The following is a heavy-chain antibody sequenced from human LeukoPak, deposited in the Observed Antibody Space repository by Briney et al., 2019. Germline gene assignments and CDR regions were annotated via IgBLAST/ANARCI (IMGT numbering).Heavy chain of an antibody. CDR1: GGSISSYY. Sequence: SETLSLTCTVSGGSISSYYWSWIRQPPGKGLEWIGYIYYSGSTYYNPSLKSRVTISVDTSKNQFSLKLSSVTAADTAVYYCARRDSVVVPAATSAGWSRTIWFDPWGQGTLVTVSS. D-gene: IGHD2-2*01. CDR2: IYYSGST. V-gene: IGHV4-59*08. CDR3: ARRDSVVVPAATSAGWSRTIWFDP. J-gene: IGHJ5*02.